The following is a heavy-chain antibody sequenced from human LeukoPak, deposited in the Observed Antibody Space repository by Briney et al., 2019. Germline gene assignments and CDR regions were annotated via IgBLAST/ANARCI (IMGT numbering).Heavy chain of an antibody. CDR3: AKDREDIVVVPAAIPPGYMDV. CDR1: GFTFSSYG. D-gene: IGHD2-2*02. CDR2: IRYDGSNK. Sequence: GGSLRLSCAASGFTFSSYGMHWVRQAPGKGLEWVAFIRYDGSNKYYADSVKGRFTISRDNSKNTLYLQMNSLRAEDTAVYYCAKDREDIVVVPAAIPPGYMDVWGKGTTVTVSS. J-gene: IGHJ6*03. V-gene: IGHV3-30*02.